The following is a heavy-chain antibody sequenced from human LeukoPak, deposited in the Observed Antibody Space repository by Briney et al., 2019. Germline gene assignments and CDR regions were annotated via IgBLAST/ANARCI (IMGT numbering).Heavy chain of an antibody. CDR3: ARDGGEGDNSAFDI. CDR2: TRDKARVYTT. J-gene: IGHJ3*02. CDR1: GVTLSDHH. D-gene: IGHD3-16*01. V-gene: IGHV3-72*01. Sequence: GGSLRLSCAASGVTLSDHHMDSVCHAPPTGLGWVCRTRDKARVYTTEYAPSVKGRITNSRDDSQTSVFLQMDDLKTQGTAVYFCARDGGEGDNSAFDIWGQGTVVTVSS.